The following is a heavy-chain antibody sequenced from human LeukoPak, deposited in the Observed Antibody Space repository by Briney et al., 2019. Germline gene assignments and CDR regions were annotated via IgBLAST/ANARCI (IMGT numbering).Heavy chain of an antibody. CDR3: ARHGWHAWYFDL. CDR2: INQRRNT. J-gene: IGHJ2*01. CDR1: GESFSGYS. Sequence: SETLSLTCVVDGESFSGYSWSWISQPPGKWLEWKGEINQRRNTNYNPSLKSRVTISIDTSKNQFSLKLSSVTAADAAVYYCARHGWHAWYFDLWGRGTLVTVSS. V-gene: IGHV4-34*01. D-gene: IGHD4-17*01.